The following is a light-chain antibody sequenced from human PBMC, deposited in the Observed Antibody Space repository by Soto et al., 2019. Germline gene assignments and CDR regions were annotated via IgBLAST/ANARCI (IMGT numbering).Light chain of an antibody. V-gene: IGLV2-23*02. Sequence: QSVLTQPASVSGSPGQSITISCTGTSSDVGNYDLVTWYQQHPGKAPKLMIYEVSKRPSRVSNRFSGSKSGNTASLTLSGLQAEDEADYYCCSYAGSSTCVVGTGTKVXVL. CDR3: CSYAGSSTCV. J-gene: IGLJ1*01. CDR2: EVS. CDR1: SSDVGNYDL.